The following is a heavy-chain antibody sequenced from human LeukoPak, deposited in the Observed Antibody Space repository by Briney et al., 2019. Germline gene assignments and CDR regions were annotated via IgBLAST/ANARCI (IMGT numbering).Heavy chain of an antibody. CDR3: ARQNYDRAFDY. D-gene: IGHD3-22*01. V-gene: IGHV4-38-2*02. CDR2: IYHSGTT. Sequence: KPSETLSLTCTASGYSISSGYYWGWVRQPPGKGLEWIVSIYHSGTTYYNPSLKSRVTISVDTSKNQFSLKLSSVTAADTAVYYCARQNYDRAFDYWGQGTLVTVSS. J-gene: IGHJ4*02. CDR1: GYSISSGYY.